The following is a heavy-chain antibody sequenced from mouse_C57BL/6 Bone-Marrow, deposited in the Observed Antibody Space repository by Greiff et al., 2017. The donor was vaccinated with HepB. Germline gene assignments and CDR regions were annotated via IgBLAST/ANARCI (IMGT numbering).Heavy chain of an antibody. CDR2: INPNNGGT. V-gene: IGHV1-26*01. D-gene: IGHD1-1*01. J-gene: IGHJ2*01. Sequence: VKQSHGKSLEWIGDINPNNGGTSYNQKFKGKATLTVDKSSSTAYMELRSLTSEDSAVYYCAFYYYGSHYFDYWGQGTTLTVSS. CDR3: AFYYYGSHYFDY.